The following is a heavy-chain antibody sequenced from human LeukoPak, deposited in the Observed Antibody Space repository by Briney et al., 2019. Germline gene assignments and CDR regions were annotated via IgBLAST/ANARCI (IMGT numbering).Heavy chain of an antibody. CDR1: GFTFSSYS. CDR2: ISSSSSTI. CDR3: VTGSYYTNIDY. D-gene: IGHD3-10*01. V-gene: IGHV3-48*01. J-gene: IGHJ4*02. Sequence: PGGSLRLSCAASGFTFSSYSMNWVRQAPGKGLEWVSYISSSSSTIYYADSVKGRFTISRGNAKNSLYLQMNSLRAEDTAVYYCVTGSYYTNIDYWGQGTLVTVSS.